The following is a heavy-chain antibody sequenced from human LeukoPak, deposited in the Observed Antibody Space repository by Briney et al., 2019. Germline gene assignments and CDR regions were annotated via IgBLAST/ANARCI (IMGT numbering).Heavy chain of an antibody. V-gene: IGHV3-30*18. CDR1: GFTFSSYG. CDR3: AKVRGYSGYVHLYYYYYGMDV. J-gene: IGHJ6*02. Sequence: GSLRLSFAASGFTFSSYGMHWVRPAPGKGLEWVAVISYDGSNKYYADSVKGRFTMSRDNSKNTLYLQMNSLRAEDTAVYYCAKVRGYSGYVHLYYYYYGMDVWGQGTTVTVSS. D-gene: IGHD5-12*01. CDR2: ISYDGSNK.